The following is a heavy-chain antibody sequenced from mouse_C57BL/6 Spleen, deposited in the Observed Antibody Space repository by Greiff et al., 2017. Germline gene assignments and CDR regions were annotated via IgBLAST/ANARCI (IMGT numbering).Heavy chain of an antibody. D-gene: IGHD2-1*01. CDR3: ARNGNFPYVDV. Sequence: VMLVESGGGLVKPGGSLKLSCAASGFTFSDYGMHWVRQAQEKGLEWVAYISSGCSTIYYAATVKGRFTSSRDKAKNTLFLQNTSLRSEDTAMDYCARNGNFPYVDVGGTGTTVSVYS. CDR2: ISSGCSTI. CDR1: GFTFSDYG. V-gene: IGHV5-17*01. J-gene: IGHJ1*03.